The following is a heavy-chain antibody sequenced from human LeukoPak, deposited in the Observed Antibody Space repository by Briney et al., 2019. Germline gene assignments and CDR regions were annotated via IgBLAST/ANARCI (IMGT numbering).Heavy chain of an antibody. CDR1: GGSISTGAYA. D-gene: IGHD2-15*01. CDR2: IWHSGST. V-gene: IGHV4-30-2*01. J-gene: IGHJ5*02. CDR3: ARATNPFITPFIDL. Sequence: SQTLSLTCAVTGGSISTGAYAWTWVRQPPGKGGEGIGYIWHSGSTYYNPSLKGRVIISLDRSQNQFSLLLTSVTVADTAVYFCARATNPFITPFIDLWGQGSRVAVSS.